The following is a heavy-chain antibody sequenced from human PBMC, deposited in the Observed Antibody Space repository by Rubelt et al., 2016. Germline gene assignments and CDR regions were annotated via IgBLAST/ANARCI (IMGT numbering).Heavy chain of an antibody. CDR1: GGSISSSSYY. Sequence: QLQLQESGPGLVKPSETLSLTCTVSGGSISSSSYYWGWIRQPPGKGLEWIGGIYYSGSTYYNQSLKSRGTISVDTSKTQFPRKPSSATAAATAVYYCARGRFLEWFPPDYWGQGTLVTVSS. J-gene: IGHJ4*02. CDR2: IYYSGST. D-gene: IGHD3-3*01. V-gene: IGHV4-39*01. CDR3: ARGRFLEWFPPDY.